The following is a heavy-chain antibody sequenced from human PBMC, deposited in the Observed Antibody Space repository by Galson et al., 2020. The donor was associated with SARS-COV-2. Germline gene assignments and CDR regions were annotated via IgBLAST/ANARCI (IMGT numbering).Heavy chain of an antibody. Sequence: GESLKISCAASGFTFSSYAMSWVRQAPGKGLEWLSVISGSGGTTYYADSMKGRFTISRDNSKNTLYLHMNSLRAEDTAVYYCAKNRDSSGYYSLSGYWGHGALVTVSS. CDR1: GFTFSSYA. CDR3: AKNRDSSGYYSLSGY. V-gene: IGHV3-23*01. J-gene: IGHJ4*01. CDR2: ISGSGGTT. D-gene: IGHD3-22*01.